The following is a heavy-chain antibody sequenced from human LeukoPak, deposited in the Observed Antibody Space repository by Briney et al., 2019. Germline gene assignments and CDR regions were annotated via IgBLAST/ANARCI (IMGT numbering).Heavy chain of an antibody. CDR3: ARQDGDGLYYFDN. Sequence: GESLKISCQGSGYSFSMYRIAWVRQMPGKGLEWMGIIYPGDSDTRYSPSFQGQVAISADKSISTAYLQWSSLKASDTAVYFCARQDGDGLYYFDNWGQGTLVTVSS. CDR1: GYSFSMYR. D-gene: IGHD4-17*01. CDR2: IYPGDSDT. J-gene: IGHJ4*02. V-gene: IGHV5-51*01.